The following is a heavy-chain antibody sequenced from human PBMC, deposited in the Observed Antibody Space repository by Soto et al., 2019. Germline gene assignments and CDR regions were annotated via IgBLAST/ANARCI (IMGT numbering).Heavy chain of an antibody. J-gene: IGHJ4*02. V-gene: IGHV4-31*03. CDR1: GGSISSGGYY. CDR2: IYNSGTT. Sequence: QVQLQESGPGLVKPSQTLSLTCIVSGGSISSGGYYWSWIRQHPGKGLEWIGNIYNSGTTYYNPSLRSRVITSVDTFKNQFFLRLSSVTAADTAVYFCARGSEGSRGWYPRLGYYFDYWGQGTLVTVSS. CDR3: ARGSEGSRGWYPRLGYYFDY. D-gene: IGHD6-19*01.